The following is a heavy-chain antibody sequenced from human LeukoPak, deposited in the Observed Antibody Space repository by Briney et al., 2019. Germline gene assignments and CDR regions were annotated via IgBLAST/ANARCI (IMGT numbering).Heavy chain of an antibody. J-gene: IGHJ3*02. Sequence: PGGSLRLSCAASGFTFSSYSMNWVRQAPGKGLEWVSSISSSSSYIYYADSVKGRFTISRDNAKNSLYLQMNSLRAEDTAVYYCARDLYYYDSSGHDAFDIWGQGTMVTVSS. V-gene: IGHV3-21*01. D-gene: IGHD3-22*01. CDR1: GFTFSSYS. CDR3: ARDLYYYDSSGHDAFDI. CDR2: ISSSSSYI.